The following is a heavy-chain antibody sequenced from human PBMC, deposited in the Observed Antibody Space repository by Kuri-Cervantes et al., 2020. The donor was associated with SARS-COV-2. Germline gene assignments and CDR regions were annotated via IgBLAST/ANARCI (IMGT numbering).Heavy chain of an antibody. D-gene: IGHD3-3*01. CDR3: ARERVEVTIFGVVIMHYFDY. Sequence: SVKVSCKASGGTFSSYAISWVRQAPGQGLEWMGRIIPILGIANYAQKFQGRVTITADKSTSTAYMELSSLRPEDTAVYYWARERVEVTIFGVVIMHYFDYWGQGTLVTVSS. CDR1: GGTFSSYA. CDR2: IIPILGIA. J-gene: IGHJ4*02. V-gene: IGHV1-69*04.